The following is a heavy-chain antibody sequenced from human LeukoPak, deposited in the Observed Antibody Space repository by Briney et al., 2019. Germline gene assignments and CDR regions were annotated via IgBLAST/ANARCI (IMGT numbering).Heavy chain of an antibody. CDR3: AREFRIAARPGNWFDP. V-gene: IGHV3-30*04. CDR2: ISYDGSNK. J-gene: IGHJ5*02. Sequence: GGSLRLSCAASGFTFSSYAMHWVRQAPGKGLEWVAVISYDGSNKYYADSVKGRFTISRDNSKNTLYLQMNSLRAEDTAVYYCAREFRIAARPGNWFDPWGQGTLVTVSS. D-gene: IGHD6-6*01. CDR1: GFTFSSYA.